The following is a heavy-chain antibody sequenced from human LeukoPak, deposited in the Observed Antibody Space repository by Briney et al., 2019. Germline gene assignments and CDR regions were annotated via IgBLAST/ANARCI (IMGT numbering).Heavy chain of an antibody. V-gene: IGHV1-46*01. CDR3: ARGHVSRRYYDSSDYLDWFDP. CDR1: GYTFTSYA. Sequence: ASVKVSCKASGYTFTSYAMHWVRQAPGQGLEWMGIINPSGGTTDYAQKFQGRVTMTRDTSTSTVYMELSSLRSEDTAVYYCARGHVSRRYYDSSDYLDWFDPWGQGTLVTVSS. CDR2: INPSGGTT. D-gene: IGHD3-22*01. J-gene: IGHJ5*02.